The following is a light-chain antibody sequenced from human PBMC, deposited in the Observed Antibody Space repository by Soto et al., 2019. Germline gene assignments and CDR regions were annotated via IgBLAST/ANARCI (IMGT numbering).Light chain of an antibody. CDR1: QSVSSND. J-gene: IGKJ3*01. Sequence: EIVVTQSPGTLSLSPGERATLSCRASQSVSSNDLAWYQQKPGQAPRLLIYGGSSRASDIPDRFSGSGSGTDFTLIISRLEPADFAMYYCQQYGSTPFTFGPGTKVDVK. CDR3: QQYGSTPFT. CDR2: GGS. V-gene: IGKV3-20*01.